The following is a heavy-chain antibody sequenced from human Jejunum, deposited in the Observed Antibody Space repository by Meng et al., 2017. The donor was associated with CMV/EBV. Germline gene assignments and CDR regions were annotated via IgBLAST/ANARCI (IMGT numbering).Heavy chain of an antibody. CDR2: LTGGDDSP. V-gene: IGHV3-23*01. CDR3: VKGGWLDD. D-gene: IGHD2-15*01. CDR1: GFCFSTLD. Sequence: LSCVASGFCFSTLDMYWVRQVPGEGLEGVSVLTGGDDSPYYADAVKGRFTISRDKSTNTLFLQMDSLRVEDTALYYCVKGGWLDDWGQGTLVTVSS. J-gene: IGHJ4*02.